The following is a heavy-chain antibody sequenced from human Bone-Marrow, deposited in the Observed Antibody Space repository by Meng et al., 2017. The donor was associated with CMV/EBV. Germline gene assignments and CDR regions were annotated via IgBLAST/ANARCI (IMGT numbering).Heavy chain of an antibody. V-gene: IGHV3-11*04. D-gene: IGHD2-15*01. CDR3: ARKGSGPPTFDC. Sequence: GESLKISCAASGFTFSDYYMSWIRQAPGKGLECVSYISNGGSTIHYADSVKGRFTISRDNAKNSLYLQMNNLRAEDTAMYYCARKGSGPPTFDCWGQGTLVTVSS. J-gene: IGHJ4*02. CDR1: GFTFSDYY. CDR2: ISNGGSTI.